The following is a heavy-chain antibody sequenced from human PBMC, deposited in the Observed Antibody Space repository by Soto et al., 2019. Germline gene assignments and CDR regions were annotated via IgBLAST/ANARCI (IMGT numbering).Heavy chain of an antibody. D-gene: IGHD2-2*02. CDR3: AKDFERGYCSSTSCYNPSEFDS. Sequence: QVQLVESGGGVVQPGRSLRLSCAASGFTFSSYGMHWVRKAPGKGLEWVAVISYDGSNKYYADSVKGRFTISRDNSKNTLYLQMNSLRAEDTAVYYCAKDFERGYCSSTSCYNPSEFDSWGQGTMVTVSS. CDR1: GFTFSSYG. V-gene: IGHV3-30*18. CDR2: ISYDGSNK. J-gene: IGHJ4*02.